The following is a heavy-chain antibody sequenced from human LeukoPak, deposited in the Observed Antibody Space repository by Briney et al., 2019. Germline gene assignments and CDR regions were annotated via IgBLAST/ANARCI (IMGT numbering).Heavy chain of an antibody. J-gene: IGHJ6*03. V-gene: IGHV1-69*13. Sequence: APVKVSCKASGVTFSSYAINWVRQAPGQGLEWMGGVIPIFGTTNYAQKFQGRVTITADESTSTAYMELSSLRSEDTAVYFCATFYYRRYWDNGAHFYYYFKDVLGKGTTVTVSS. CDR3: ATFYYRRYWDNGAHFYYYFKDV. D-gene: IGHD1/OR15-1a*01. CDR2: VIPIFGTT. CDR1: GVTFSSYA.